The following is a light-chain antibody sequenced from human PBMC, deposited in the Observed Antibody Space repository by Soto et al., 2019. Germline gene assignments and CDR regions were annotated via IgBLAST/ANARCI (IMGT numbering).Light chain of an antibody. Sequence: QSALTKPPSASGSPGQSVAISCTGTSSDVGGYNYVSWYQQHPGKAPKLMIYEVNKRPSGVPDRFSGCKSGNTASLTVSGLQAEDEADYYCSSYAGSSNVFGTGTKVTVL. CDR2: EVN. V-gene: IGLV2-8*01. J-gene: IGLJ1*01. CDR3: SSYAGSSNV. CDR1: SSDVGGYNY.